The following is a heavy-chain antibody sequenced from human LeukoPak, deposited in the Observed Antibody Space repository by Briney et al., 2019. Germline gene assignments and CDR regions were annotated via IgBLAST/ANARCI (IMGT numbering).Heavy chain of an antibody. D-gene: IGHD3-10*01. CDR3: ARVFRGYYGPGDY. CDR1: GFTFSDYY. J-gene: IGHJ4*02. CDR2: ISSSGSTI. V-gene: IGHV3-11*04. Sequence: GGSLRLSCAASGFTFSDYYMSWIRQAPGKGLEWVSYISSSGSTIYYADSVKGRFTISRDNSKNTLYLQMGSLRAEDMAVYYCARVFRGYYGPGDYWGQGTLVTVSS.